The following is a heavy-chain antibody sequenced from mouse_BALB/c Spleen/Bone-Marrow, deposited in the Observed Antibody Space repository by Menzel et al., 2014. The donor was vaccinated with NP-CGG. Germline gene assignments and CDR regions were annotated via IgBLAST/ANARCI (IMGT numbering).Heavy chain of an antibody. CDR1: GFTFSSYG. CDR3: ARSQAYYGNYFDY. D-gene: IGHD2-10*01. J-gene: IGHJ2*01. V-gene: IGHV5-6-3*01. CDR2: INSNGGST. Sequence: EVMLVESGGGLVQPGGSLKLSCAASGFTFSSYGMSWVRQTPDKRLELVATINSNGGSTYYPDSVKVRFTISRDNAKNTLYLQMSSLKSEDTAMYYCARSQAYYGNYFDYWGQGTTLTVSS.